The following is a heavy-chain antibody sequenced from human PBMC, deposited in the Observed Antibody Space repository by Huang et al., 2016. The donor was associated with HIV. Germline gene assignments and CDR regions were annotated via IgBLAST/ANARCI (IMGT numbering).Heavy chain of an antibody. CDR1: GGSIISKYHH. D-gene: IGHD5-18*01. V-gene: IGHV4-39*01. CDR2: IYNSGTP. J-gene: IGHJ3*01. Sequence: QVQLEESGPGLVKPSETLSLTCTVSGGSIISKYHHWGWIRQPPGKRLEGIARIYNSGTPHYNPSLKSRVTISVDTSENHFFLRLNSTIVADTAVYYCARHQAYGYYFRGFDVWGQGAVVTVSS. CDR3: ARHQAYGYYFRGFDV.